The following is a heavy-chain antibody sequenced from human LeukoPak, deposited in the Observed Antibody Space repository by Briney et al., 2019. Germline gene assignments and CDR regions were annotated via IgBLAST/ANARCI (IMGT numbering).Heavy chain of an antibody. J-gene: IGHJ6*03. CDR1: GGSISSYY. Sequence: SETLSLTCTVSGGSISSYYCNWIRQPAGKGLEWIGRISTIGTTNYNPSLKSRVTLSVDTSKNHFSLKLTSVTAADTAVYFCAGGGSWSQSLYYMDVWGKGTTVTVSS. CDR3: AGGGSWSQSLYYMDV. V-gene: IGHV4-4*07. CDR2: ISTIGTT. D-gene: IGHD2-8*02.